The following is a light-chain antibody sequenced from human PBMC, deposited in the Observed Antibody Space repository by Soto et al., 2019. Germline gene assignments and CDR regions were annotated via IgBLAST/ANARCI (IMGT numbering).Light chain of an antibody. CDR3: QQYGDSLLT. V-gene: IGKV3-20*01. Sequence: EIVLTQSPGTLSLSPGERATLSCRASQSVTSNYLGWYQRKPGQAPRLLIYGASSRATGIPDRFSGSGSGTDFSLTISRLEPEDLAVYYCQQYGDSLLTFGGGTRVE. CDR2: GAS. CDR1: QSVTSNY. J-gene: IGKJ4*01.